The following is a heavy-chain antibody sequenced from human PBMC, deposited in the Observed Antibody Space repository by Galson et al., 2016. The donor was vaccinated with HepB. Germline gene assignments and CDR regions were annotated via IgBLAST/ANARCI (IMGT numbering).Heavy chain of an antibody. V-gene: IGHV3-23*01. CDR1: GFTFNIYA. CDR2: INDNGDYT. J-gene: IGHJ4*02. D-gene: IGHD6-6*01. CDR3: AKERSSYFDY. Sequence: SLRLSCAASGFTFNIYAMNWVRQAPGKGLEWVSAINDNGDYTYYTDSVKGRSTISRDNSKNTVYLQMNSLRAEDTAVYYCAKERSSYFDYWGQGTLVTVSS.